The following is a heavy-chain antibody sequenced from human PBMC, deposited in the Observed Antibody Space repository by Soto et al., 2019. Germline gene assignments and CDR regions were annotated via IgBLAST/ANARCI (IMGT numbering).Heavy chain of an antibody. Sequence: QVQLVQSGAKVKKPGASVKVSCKTSGYTFTGYYIHWVRQAPGQGLEWMGRINPNSGGTNYAQKFQGWVTMTRDTSISTAYMELSMLNSDDTAVYYCVRGLASAYLDSWGQGTLVTVSS. J-gene: IGHJ4*02. CDR1: GYTFTGYY. V-gene: IGHV1-2*04. CDR2: INPNSGGT. CDR3: VRGLASAYLDS.